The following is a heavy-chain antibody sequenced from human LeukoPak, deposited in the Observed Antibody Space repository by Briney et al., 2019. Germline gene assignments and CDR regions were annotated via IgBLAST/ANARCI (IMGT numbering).Heavy chain of an antibody. CDR2: IYHSGST. CDR1: GYSISSGYY. J-gene: IGHJ4*02. D-gene: IGHD3-22*01. CDR3: ARDSDTSPYYYDSSGFDY. V-gene: IGHV4-38-2*02. Sequence: SETLSLTCTVSGYSISSGYYWGWIRQPPGKGLEWIGSIYHSGSTYYNPSLKSRVTISVDTSKNQFSLKLSSVTAADTAVYYCARDSDTSPYYYDSSGFDYWGQGTLVTVSS.